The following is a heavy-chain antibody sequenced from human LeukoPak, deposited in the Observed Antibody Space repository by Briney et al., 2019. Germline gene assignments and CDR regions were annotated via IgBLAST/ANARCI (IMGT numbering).Heavy chain of an antibody. CDR1: GFTFSSYA. V-gene: IGHV3-30-3*01. J-gene: IGHJ4*02. Sequence: GGSLRLSCAASGFTFSSYAMHWVRQAPGKGLEWVAVLSYDGSNKYYADSVKGRFTISRDNSKNTLYLQMNSLRAEDTAVYYCARDLYILWFGELSDYFDYWGQGTLVTVSS. CDR2: LSYDGSNK. CDR3: ARDLYILWFGELSDYFDY. D-gene: IGHD3-10*01.